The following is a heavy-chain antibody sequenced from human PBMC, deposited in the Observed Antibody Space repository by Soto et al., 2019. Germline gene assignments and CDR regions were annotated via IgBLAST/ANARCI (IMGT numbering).Heavy chain of an antibody. CDR2: INHSGST. CDR3: ARGLPNYYYDGSGYYYVSYFDY. V-gene: IGHV4-34*01. J-gene: IGHJ4*02. Sequence: KTSETLSLTCAVYGGSFSGYYWSWIRQPPGKGLEWIGEINHSGSTNYNPSLKSRVTISVDTSKNQFSLKLSSVTAADTAVYYCARGLPNYYYDGSGYYYVSYFDYWGQGTLVTVSS. CDR1: GGSFSGYY. D-gene: IGHD3-22*01.